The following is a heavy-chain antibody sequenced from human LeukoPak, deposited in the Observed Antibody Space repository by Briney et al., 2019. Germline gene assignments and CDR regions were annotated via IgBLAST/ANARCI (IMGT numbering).Heavy chain of an antibody. Sequence: PSETLSLTCTVSGGSVSSGSYYWSWIRQPPGKGLEWIGYIYYSGSTNYNPSLKSRVTISVDTSKNQFSLKLSSVTAADTAVYYCARGVPSGWSLRGYYFDYWGQGTLVTVSS. CDR3: ARGVPSGWSLRGYYFDY. CDR1: GGSVSSGSYY. J-gene: IGHJ4*02. D-gene: IGHD6-19*01. V-gene: IGHV4-61*01. CDR2: IYYSGST.